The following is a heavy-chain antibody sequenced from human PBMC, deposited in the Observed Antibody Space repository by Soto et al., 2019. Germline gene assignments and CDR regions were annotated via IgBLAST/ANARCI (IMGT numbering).Heavy chain of an antibody. Sequence: GGSLRLSCAASGFSITTYSMNWVRQAPGKGLEWVSSISGSSDRMDYADAVRGRVTISRDNGKNLLYLQMNSLRDEDTAVYYCSNDFWSVYPLDGMDVWGQGTTVTVSS. CDR3: SNDFWSVYPLDGMDV. CDR2: ISGSSDRM. V-gene: IGHV3-21*01. J-gene: IGHJ6*02. D-gene: IGHD3-3*01. CDR1: GFSITTYS.